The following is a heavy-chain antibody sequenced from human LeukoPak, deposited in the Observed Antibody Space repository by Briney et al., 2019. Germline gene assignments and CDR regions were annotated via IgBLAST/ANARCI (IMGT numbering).Heavy chain of an antibody. J-gene: IGHJ5*02. Sequence: NPSQTLSLTCTVSGGSISSGSYYWSWIRQPAGKGLEWIGRIYTSGSTNYNPSLKSRVTISVDTSKNQFSLKLSSVTAADTAVYYCARHTVYNYYYDTVGNWFDPWGQGTLVTVSS. V-gene: IGHV4-61*02. CDR1: GGSISSGSYY. CDR2: IYTSGST. CDR3: ARHTVYNYYYDTVGNWFDP. D-gene: IGHD3-22*01.